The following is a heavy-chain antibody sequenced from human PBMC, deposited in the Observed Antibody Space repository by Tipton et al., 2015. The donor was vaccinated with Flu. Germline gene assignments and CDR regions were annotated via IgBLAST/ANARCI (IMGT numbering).Heavy chain of an antibody. CDR3: ARGSGSGTEMTFYV. CDR2: MYAGGNT. D-gene: IGHD3-10*01. J-gene: IGHJ4*02. Sequence: TLSLTCAVSGVSTTSTLYYWSWIRQPAGKGLEWMGRMYAGGNTKYNPSLKSRVTMSVDTSKNQFSLRLTSVTAADTAVYYCARGSGSGTEMTFYVWGPGTVVTVSS. V-gene: IGHV4-61*02. CDR1: GVSTTSTLYY.